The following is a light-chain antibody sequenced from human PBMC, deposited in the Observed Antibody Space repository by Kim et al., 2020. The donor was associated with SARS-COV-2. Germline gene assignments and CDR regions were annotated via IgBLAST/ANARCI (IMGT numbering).Light chain of an antibody. CDR2: QDI. V-gene: IGLV3-1*01. CDR1: ELGDKY. CDR3: QAWDSGTDVV. J-gene: IGLJ3*02. Sequence: SYELTQPPSVSVSPGQTASITCSGDELGDKYVFWFQQKAGQSPVLVIYQDIKRPSGIPERFSASNSGNTATLTISGTQATDEADYYCQAWDSGTDVVFGG.